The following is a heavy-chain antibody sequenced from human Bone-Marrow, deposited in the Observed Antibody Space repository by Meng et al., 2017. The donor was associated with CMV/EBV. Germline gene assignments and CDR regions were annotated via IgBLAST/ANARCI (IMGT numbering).Heavy chain of an antibody. D-gene: IGHD4-17*01. V-gene: IGHV1-2*02. CDR3: ARDYGDYGTVGSPDY. Sequence: GGSLRLSCAASGFTFSTYAMHWVRQAPGKGLEWMGWINPNSGGTNYAQKFQGRVTMTRDTSISTAYMELSRLRSDDTAVYYCARDYGDYGTVGSPDYWGQGTLVTVSS. CDR2: INPNSGGT. CDR1: GFTFSTYA. J-gene: IGHJ4*02.